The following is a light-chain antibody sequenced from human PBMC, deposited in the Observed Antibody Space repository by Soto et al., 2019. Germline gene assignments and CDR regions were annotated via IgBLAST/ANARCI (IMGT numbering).Light chain of an antibody. V-gene: IGKV1-39*01. Sequence: DIQMTQSPSSLSASVGDRVTITCRASQSISIYLNWYQQKPGKAPKLLIYAASSLQSGVPSRFSGSGSGTDFTLTISSLQPEDFAAYYCQQSYSTTPITFGQGTRLEN. CDR2: AAS. CDR3: QQSYSTTPIT. CDR1: QSISIY. J-gene: IGKJ5*01.